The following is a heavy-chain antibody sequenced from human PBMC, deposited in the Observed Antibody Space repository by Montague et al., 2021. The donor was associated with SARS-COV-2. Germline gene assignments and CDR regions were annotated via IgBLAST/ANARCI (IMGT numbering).Heavy chain of an antibody. V-gene: IGHV4-31*03. J-gene: IGHJ2*01. CDR2: IDYSGXT. D-gene: IGHD6-13*01. Sequence: TLSLTCTVSGGSISSGGYYWTWIRQHPGKGLEWIGYIDYSGXTXYXXXXKXRVTISVDTSKNQFSLKLSSVTAADTAVYYCARAQWGQQLATWYFDLWGRGTLVTVSS. CDR3: ARAQWGQQLATWYFDL. CDR1: GGSISSGGYY.